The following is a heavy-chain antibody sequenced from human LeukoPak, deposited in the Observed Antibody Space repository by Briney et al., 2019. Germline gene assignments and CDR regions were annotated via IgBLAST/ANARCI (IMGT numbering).Heavy chain of an antibody. V-gene: IGHV4-59*01. Sequence: SETLSLTCTVSGGSLSSYYWSWIRQPPGKGLERIGYIYYSGSTNYNPSLKSRVTISVDTSKNQFSLKLSSVTAADTAVYYCASIGYSSSWYYFDYWGQGTLVTVSS. CDR1: GGSLSSYY. J-gene: IGHJ4*02. CDR3: ASIGYSSSWYYFDY. D-gene: IGHD6-13*01. CDR2: IYYSGST.